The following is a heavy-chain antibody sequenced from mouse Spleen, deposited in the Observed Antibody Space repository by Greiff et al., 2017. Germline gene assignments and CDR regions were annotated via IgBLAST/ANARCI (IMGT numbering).Heavy chain of an antibody. J-gene: IGHJ4*01. CDR3: ASLYYYGSSYDAMDY. Sequence: EVKLVESGGGLVKPGGSLKLSCVASGFTFSSYAMSWVRQTPEKRLEWVATISSGGSYTYYPDSVKGRFTISRDNAKNTLYLQMSSLRSEDTAMYYCASLYYYGSSYDAMDYWGQGTSVTVSS. CDR1: GFTFSSYA. D-gene: IGHD1-1*01. CDR2: ISSGGSYT. V-gene: IGHV5-9-1*01.